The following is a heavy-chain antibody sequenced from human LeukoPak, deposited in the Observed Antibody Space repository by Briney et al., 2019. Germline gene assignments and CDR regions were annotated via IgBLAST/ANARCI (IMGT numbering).Heavy chain of an antibody. CDR3: ARDWRKWDLLLDRTDY. D-gene: IGHD1-26*01. CDR2: IKQDGSEK. V-gene: IGHV3-7*01. Sequence: GGSLRLSCAASGFTFSSYWMSWVRQAPGKGLEWVANIKQDGSEKYYVDSVKGRFTISRDNAKNSLYLQMNSLRAEDTAVYYCARDWRKWDLLLDRTDYWGQGTLVTVSS. J-gene: IGHJ4*02. CDR1: GFTFSSYW.